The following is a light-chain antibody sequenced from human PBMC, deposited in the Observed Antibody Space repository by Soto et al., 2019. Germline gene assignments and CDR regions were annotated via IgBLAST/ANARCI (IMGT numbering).Light chain of an antibody. V-gene: IGLV2-14*01. CDR1: SSDAGDYNS. CDR3: SSYTSSSTLVL. J-gene: IGLJ2*01. Sequence: QSALTQPASVSGSPGQSITISCTGSSSDAGDYNSVSWYQQHPGKAPKLMIYDVTDRPSGVSDRFSGSKSGNTASLTISGLQAEDEADYYCSSYTSSSTLVLFGGGTKLTVL. CDR2: DVT.